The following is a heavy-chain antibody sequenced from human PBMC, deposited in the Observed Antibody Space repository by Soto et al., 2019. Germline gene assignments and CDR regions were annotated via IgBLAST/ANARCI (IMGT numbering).Heavy chain of an antibody. J-gene: IGHJ6*02. D-gene: IGHD6-19*01. CDR3: ARLCIAVAGQYYYGMDV. V-gene: IGHV4-31*03. CDR2: IHYGGST. Sequence: PSETLSLTCTVSGGSISSGGYYWSWIRQPPGKGLEWIGYIHYGGSTYHNASLKSRVTISVDTSKNQFSLKLSSVTAADTAVYYCARLCIAVAGQYYYGMDVWGQGTTVTVSS. CDR1: GGSISSGGYY.